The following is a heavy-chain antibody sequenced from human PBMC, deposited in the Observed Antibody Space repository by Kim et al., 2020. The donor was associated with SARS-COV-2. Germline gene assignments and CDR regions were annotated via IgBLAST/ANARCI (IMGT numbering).Heavy chain of an antibody. D-gene: IGHD3-22*01. CDR2: ISHDGSNK. J-gene: IGHJ4*02. CDR3: ARDPPLFYHDISGFAY. V-gene: IGHV3-33*01. Sequence: GGSLRLSCVASGFTFSSYGMHWVRQAPGKGLEWVALISHDGSNKYYRESVKGRFTISRDNSKNTLFLQMTSLRAEDTAVYYCARDPPLFYHDISGFAYWGQGALVTVPS. CDR1: GFTFSSYG.